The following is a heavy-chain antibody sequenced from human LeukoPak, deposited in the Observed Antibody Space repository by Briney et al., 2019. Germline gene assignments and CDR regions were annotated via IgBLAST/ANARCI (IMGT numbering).Heavy chain of an antibody. CDR1: GYTFTGYY. Sequence: ASVKVSCKASGYTFTGYYMHWVRQAPGQGLEWMGWINPNSGGTNYAQKFQGRVTMTRDTSISTAYMELSRLRSGDTAVYYCATSSGYYYYMDVWGKGTTVTVSS. V-gene: IGHV1-2*02. CDR2: INPNSGGT. D-gene: IGHD6-6*01. CDR3: ATSSGYYYYMDV. J-gene: IGHJ6*03.